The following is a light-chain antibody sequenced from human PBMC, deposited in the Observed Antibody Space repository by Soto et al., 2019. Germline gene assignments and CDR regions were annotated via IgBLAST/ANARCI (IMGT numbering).Light chain of an antibody. J-gene: IGKJ1*01. CDR1: QSVSSD. CDR3: QQYNNWPRWT. V-gene: IGKV3-15*01. Sequence: EIVMTQSPATLSVSPGERATLSCRASQSVSSDLAWYQQKPGQAPRLLIYGASTRATDIPARFSGSGSGTEFTLTISSLQSEDFAVYYCQQYNNWPRWTFGQGTKVDIK. CDR2: GAS.